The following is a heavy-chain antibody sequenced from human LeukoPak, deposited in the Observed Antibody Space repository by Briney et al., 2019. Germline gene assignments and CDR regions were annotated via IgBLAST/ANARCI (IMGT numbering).Heavy chain of an antibody. Sequence: GESLKISCKGSGYSFTSYWIGWVRQMPGKGLEWMGIIYPGDSDTRYSPSFQGQVTISADKSISTAYLQWSSLKASDTAMYYCARHLGYCSGTSCPTYYYYYGMDVWGQGTTVTVSS. CDR2: IYPGDSDT. J-gene: IGHJ6*02. CDR1: GYSFTSYW. D-gene: IGHD2-2*01. CDR3: ARHLGYCSGTSCPTYYYYYGMDV. V-gene: IGHV5-51*01.